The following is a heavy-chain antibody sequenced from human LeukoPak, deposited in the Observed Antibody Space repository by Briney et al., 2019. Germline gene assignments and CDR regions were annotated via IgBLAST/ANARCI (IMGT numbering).Heavy chain of an antibody. D-gene: IGHD4-17*01. Sequence: ASVKVSCKASGYTFTSYYMHWVRQAPGQGLEWMGIINPSGGSTSYAQKFQGRVTMTTDTSTSTAYMELRSLKSDDTAVYYCARAYYGDPRGDFDYWGQGTLVTVSS. CDR3: ARAYYGDPRGDFDY. CDR1: GYTFTSYY. V-gene: IGHV1-46*01. CDR2: INPSGGST. J-gene: IGHJ4*02.